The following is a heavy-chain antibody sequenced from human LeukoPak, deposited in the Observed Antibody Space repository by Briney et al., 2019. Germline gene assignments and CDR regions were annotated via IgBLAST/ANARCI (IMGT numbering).Heavy chain of an antibody. CDR1: GFTFSSYA. D-gene: IGHD2-15*01. CDR2: ISSSSSYI. V-gene: IGHV3-21*01. CDR3: AACSGGSCQDY. Sequence: GGSLRLSCSASGFTFSSYAMHWVRQAPGKGLEWVSSISSSSSYIYYADSVKGRFTISRDNAKNSLYLQMNSLRAEDTAVYYCAACSGGSCQDYWGQGTLVTVSS. J-gene: IGHJ4*02.